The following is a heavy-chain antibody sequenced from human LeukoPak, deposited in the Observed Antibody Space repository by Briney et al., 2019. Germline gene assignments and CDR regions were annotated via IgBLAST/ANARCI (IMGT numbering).Heavy chain of an antibody. CDR1: GGSISSGDYY. Sequence: PSETLSLTCTVSGGSISSGDYYWSWIRQPPGKGLEWIGYIYYSGSTYYNPSLKSRVTISVDTSKNQFSLKLSSVTAADTAVYYCARGRITMVRGVPRRSQFDPWGQGTLVTVSS. CDR3: ARGRITMVRGVPRRSQFDP. CDR2: IYYSGST. J-gene: IGHJ5*02. V-gene: IGHV4-30-4*01. D-gene: IGHD3-10*01.